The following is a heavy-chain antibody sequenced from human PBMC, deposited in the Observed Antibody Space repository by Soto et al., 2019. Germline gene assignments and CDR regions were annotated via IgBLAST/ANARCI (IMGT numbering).Heavy chain of an antibody. J-gene: IGHJ4*02. D-gene: IGHD6-13*01. CDR3: ARVPASVGSSYPTHFDY. CDR1: GFTFSSYE. CDR2: ISSSGSTI. Sequence: EVQLVESGGGLVQPGGSLRLSCAASGFTFSSYEMNWVRQAPGKGLEWVSYISSSGSTIYYADSVKGRFTISRDNAKNSLYLQMNRLRAEDTAVYYCARVPASVGSSYPTHFDYWGQGTLVTVSS. V-gene: IGHV3-48*03.